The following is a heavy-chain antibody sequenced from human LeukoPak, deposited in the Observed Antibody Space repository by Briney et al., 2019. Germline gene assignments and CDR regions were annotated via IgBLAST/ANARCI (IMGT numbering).Heavy chain of an antibody. CDR3: AKGVESSGWYNYYGMDV. CDR2: ISGSGGST. Sequence: PGGSLRLSCAASGFTFSSYAMSWVRQAPGKGLEWVSAISGSGGSTYYADSVKGRFTISRDNSKNTLYLQMNSLRAEDTAVYYCAKGVESSGWYNYYGMDVWGQGTTVTVSS. J-gene: IGHJ6*02. V-gene: IGHV3-23*01. CDR1: GFTFSSYA. D-gene: IGHD6-25*01.